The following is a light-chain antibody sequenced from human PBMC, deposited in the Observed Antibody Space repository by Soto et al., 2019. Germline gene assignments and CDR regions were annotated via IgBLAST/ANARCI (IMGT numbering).Light chain of an antibody. V-gene: IGKV1-39*01. CDR3: QQSNSALWT. CDR1: QSISSY. CDR2: GTS. Sequence: IQLTQSPASLSASFRDRVTITCRASQSISSYLNWYQQKPGKAPRLLIYGTSSLQSGVPSRFSGSGSGTDFTLTISSLQPEDFATYYCQQSNSALWTFGQGTKVDIK. J-gene: IGKJ1*01.